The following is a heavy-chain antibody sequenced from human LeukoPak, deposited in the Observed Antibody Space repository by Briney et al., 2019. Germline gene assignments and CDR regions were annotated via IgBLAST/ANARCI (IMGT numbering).Heavy chain of an antibody. J-gene: IGHJ4*02. Sequence: ASEKVSCKASGYTFTGYYMHWVRQAPGQGLEWMGWINPNSGGTNYAQKFQGRVTMTRDTSISTAYMELSRLRSDDTAVYYCARGRYSYGQNGYDYWGQGTLVTVSS. CDR2: INPNSGGT. D-gene: IGHD5-18*01. V-gene: IGHV1-2*02. CDR3: ARGRYSYGQNGYDY. CDR1: GYTFTGYY.